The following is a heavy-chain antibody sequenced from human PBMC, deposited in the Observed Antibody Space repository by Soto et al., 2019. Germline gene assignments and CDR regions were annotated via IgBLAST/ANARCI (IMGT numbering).Heavy chain of an antibody. CDR3: ARGGHDYGDYGAFDI. CDR1: GFTFSSYA. J-gene: IGHJ3*02. CDR2: ISSNGGST. D-gene: IGHD4-17*01. V-gene: IGHV3-64*01. Sequence: GGSLRLSCAASGFTFSSYAMHWVRQAPGKGLEYVSAISSNGGSTYYANSVKGRFTISRDNSKNTLYLQMGSLRAEYMAVYYCARGGHDYGDYGAFDIWGQGTMVTVSS.